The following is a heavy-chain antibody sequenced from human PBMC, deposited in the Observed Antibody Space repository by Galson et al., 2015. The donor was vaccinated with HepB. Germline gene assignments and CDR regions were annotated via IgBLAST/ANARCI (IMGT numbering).Heavy chain of an antibody. CDR2: ISYSGSTT. D-gene: IGHD1-1*01. CDR1: GFTFGSYA. Sequence: SLRLSCAASGFTFGSYAMSWVRQAPGRGLEWVSGISYSGSTTYYADSVKGRSTISRDNSKSNLDVHMNTLRVGDTAVYYCAKAQVRGSSHGYGHYGLDVWGQGTTVIVSS. CDR3: AKAQVRGSSHGYGHYGLDV. V-gene: IGHV3-23*01. J-gene: IGHJ6*02.